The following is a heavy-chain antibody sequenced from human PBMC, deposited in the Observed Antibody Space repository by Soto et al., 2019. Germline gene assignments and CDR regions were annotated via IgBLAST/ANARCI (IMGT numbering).Heavy chain of an antibody. Sequence: QLVQSGPEVKQPGSSVKVSCKFVGATFSSYAVSWVLHAPGQGLEWMGGIIPTFGTVNYAQKFQGRATITADDSTRLSYMELSSLKSEDTAVYYCAREAVGDGHPYFDYWGQGTLISVSS. J-gene: IGHJ4*02. CDR1: GATFSSYA. CDR2: IIPTFGTV. V-gene: IGHV1-69*01. CDR3: AREAVGDGHPYFDY. D-gene: IGHD6-19*01.